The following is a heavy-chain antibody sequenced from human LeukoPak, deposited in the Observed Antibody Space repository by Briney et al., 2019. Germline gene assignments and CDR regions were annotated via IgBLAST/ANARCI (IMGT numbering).Heavy chain of an antibody. J-gene: IGHJ4*02. Sequence: SETXSXXXXXXXXXXXXYXXSWIGQPXGKGLEWIGEINHSGSTNYHPSLKSRVTISVDTSKNQFSLKLSSVTAADTAVYYCARGRDWAYDYWGQGTLVTVSS. CDR1: XXXXXXYX. CDR3: ARGRDWAYDY. CDR2: INHSGST. D-gene: IGHD3/OR15-3a*01. V-gene: IGHV4-34*01.